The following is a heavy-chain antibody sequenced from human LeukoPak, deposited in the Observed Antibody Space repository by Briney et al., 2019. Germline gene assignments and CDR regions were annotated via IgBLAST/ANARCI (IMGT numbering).Heavy chain of an antibody. D-gene: IGHD6-19*01. CDR2: INSDGSST. J-gene: IGHJ4*02. CDR1: GFTVSSYW. V-gene: IGHV3-74*01. CDR3: ARGGSANPLGGY. Sequence: PGXXLRLSRAASGFTVSSYWMHWVRQAPGKGLAWVSRINSDGSSTNYADSVKGRFTISRDNDKNTLYLQMNSLRVEDTAVYYCARGGSANPLGGYWGQGTLVTVSS.